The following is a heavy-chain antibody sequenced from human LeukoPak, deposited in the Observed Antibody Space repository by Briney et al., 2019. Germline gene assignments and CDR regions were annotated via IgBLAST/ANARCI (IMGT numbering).Heavy chain of an antibody. CDR3: ARDRSTAMAIFDY. CDR1: GGTFSSYA. J-gene: IGHJ4*02. CDR2: INPNSGGT. D-gene: IGHD5-18*01. Sequence: GASVKVSCKASGGTFSSYAISWVRQAPGQGLEWMGRINPNSGGTNYAQKFQGRVTMTRDTSISTAYMELSRLRSDDTAVYYCARDRSTAMAIFDYWGQGTLVTVSS. V-gene: IGHV1-2*06.